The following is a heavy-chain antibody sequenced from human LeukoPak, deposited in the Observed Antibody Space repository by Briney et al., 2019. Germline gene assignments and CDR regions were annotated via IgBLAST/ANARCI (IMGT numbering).Heavy chain of an antibody. CDR1: GGSFSGYY. D-gene: IGHD6-19*01. CDR3: ARHGTQWLVRRIYYGMDV. Sequence: PSETLSLTCAVYGGSFSGYYWSWIRQPPGKGLEWIGEINHSGSTNYNPSLKSRVTISVDTSKNQFSLKLSSVTAADTAVYYCARHGTQWLVRRIYYGMDVWGQGTTVTVSS. J-gene: IGHJ6*02. V-gene: IGHV4-34*01. CDR2: INHSGST.